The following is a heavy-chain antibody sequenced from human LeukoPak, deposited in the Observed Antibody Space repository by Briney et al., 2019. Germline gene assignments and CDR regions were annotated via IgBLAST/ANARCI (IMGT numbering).Heavy chain of an antibody. V-gene: IGHV1-2*02. J-gene: IGHJ4*02. D-gene: IGHD5-18*01. CDR2: INPNSGDT. CDR1: GYTFTSYA. Sequence: ASVKVSCKASGYTFTSYAMNWVRQAPGQGLEWMGWINPNSGDTKYTQKFQGRVTLTRDTSISTAYMELNRLRSDDTAVYYCARDLVDTAMWEFDYWGQGTLVTVSS. CDR3: ARDLVDTAMWEFDY.